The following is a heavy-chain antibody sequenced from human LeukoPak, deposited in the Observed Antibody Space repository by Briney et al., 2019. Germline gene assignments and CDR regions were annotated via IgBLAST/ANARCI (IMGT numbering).Heavy chain of an antibody. D-gene: IGHD6-6*01. J-gene: IGHJ5*02. CDR1: GGSFSGYY. V-gene: IGHV4-34*01. CDR2: INHSGST. CDR3: ARVMSIAARPRKIWSDP. Sequence: PSETLSLTCAVYGGSFSGYYWSWIRQPPGKGLEWIGEINHSGSTNYNPSLKSRVTISVDTSKNQFSLKLSSVTAADTAVYYCARVMSIAARPRKIWSDPWGQGTLVTVSS.